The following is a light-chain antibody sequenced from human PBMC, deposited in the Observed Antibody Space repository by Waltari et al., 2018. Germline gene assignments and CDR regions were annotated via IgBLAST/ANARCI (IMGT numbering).Light chain of an antibody. J-gene: IGKJ4*01. CDR1: QIIRIY. Sequence: DIQMTQSPSSLSASVVDRVTITCPASQIIRIYLHWYQQKPGKAPKLLIYAASSLQSGVPSRFSGSGSGTDFTLTISSLQPEDFATYYCQQYFTSPSLTFGGGTK. CDR3: QQYFTSPSLT. CDR2: AAS. V-gene: IGKV1-39*01.